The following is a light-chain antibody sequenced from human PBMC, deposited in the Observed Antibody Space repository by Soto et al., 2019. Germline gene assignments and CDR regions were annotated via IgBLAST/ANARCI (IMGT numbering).Light chain of an antibody. Sequence: QSALTHPASVSGSPGQSITISCTGTSSDVGSYNLVSWYQQHPGKAPKLMIYEGSKRPSGVSNRFSGSKSGNTASLTSSGLQAEDEADYYCCSYAGSSTFWVFGGGTKLTVL. CDR2: EGS. J-gene: IGLJ3*02. V-gene: IGLV2-23*01. CDR1: SSDVGSYNL. CDR3: CSYAGSSTFWV.